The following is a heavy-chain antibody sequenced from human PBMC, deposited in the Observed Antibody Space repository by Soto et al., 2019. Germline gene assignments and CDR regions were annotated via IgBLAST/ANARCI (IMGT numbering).Heavy chain of an antibody. V-gene: IGHV1-69*06. CDR2: IIPIFGTA. CDR1: GGTFSSYA. Sequence: GASVKVSCKASGGTFSSYAISWVRQAPGQGLEWMGGIIPIFGTANYAQKFQGRVTITADKSTSTAYMELSSLRSEDTAVYYCARDNRITIFGVEHYYYYGMDVWGQGTTVTV. CDR3: ARDNRITIFGVEHYYYYGMDV. J-gene: IGHJ6*02. D-gene: IGHD3-3*01.